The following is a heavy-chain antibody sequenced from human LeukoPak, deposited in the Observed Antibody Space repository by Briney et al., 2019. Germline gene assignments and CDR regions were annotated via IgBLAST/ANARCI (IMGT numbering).Heavy chain of an antibody. J-gene: IGHJ6*02. CDR3: ARFSSGRAYYYGMDV. CDR1: GYTLTSYD. CDR2: MNPNSGNT. Sequence: GASVKVSCKASGYTLTSYDIHWVRQATGQGLEWMGWMNPNSGNTGYAQKFQGRVTMTRNTSISTAYMELSSPRSEDTAVYYCARFSSGRAYYYGMDVWGQGTTVTVSS. V-gene: IGHV1-8*01. D-gene: IGHD3-10*01.